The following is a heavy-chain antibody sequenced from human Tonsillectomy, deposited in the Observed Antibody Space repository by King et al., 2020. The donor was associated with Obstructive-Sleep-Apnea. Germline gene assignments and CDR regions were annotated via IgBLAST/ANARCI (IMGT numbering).Heavy chain of an antibody. J-gene: IGHJ3*02. D-gene: IGHD4-23*01. V-gene: IGHV4-59*01. CDR1: GGSISSYS. CDR3: ARVWSTVVTNDAFDI. Sequence: VQLQESGPGRVMHSDTLSLTCTCSGGSISSYSLIWMRQPPAEGLEWFGYFNNTGSTNYNSSLNSRVTISIDTSQNQFSLKMSSVTAADTAVYYCARVWSTVVTNDAFDIWGQGTMVTVSS. CDR2: FNNTGST.